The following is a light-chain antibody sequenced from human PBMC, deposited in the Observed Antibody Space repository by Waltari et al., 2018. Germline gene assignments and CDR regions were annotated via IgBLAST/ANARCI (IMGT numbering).Light chain of an antibody. V-gene: IGLV3-1*01. CDR3: QAWDSNSYV. J-gene: IGLJ1*01. Sequence: SYELTQPPSVSVSPGQTASITCSGDTLGDKYACWYQQKPGQSPVVVIYQDTKRPSGIPERFSGSNSGNTATLTISETQAMDEADYYCQAWDSNSYVFGTGTKVTVL. CDR1: TLGDKY. CDR2: QDT.